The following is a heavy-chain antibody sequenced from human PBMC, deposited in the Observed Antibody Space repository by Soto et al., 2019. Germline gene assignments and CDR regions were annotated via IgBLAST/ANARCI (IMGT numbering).Heavy chain of an antibody. CDR3: ARGMTVAANWFDS. J-gene: IGHJ5*01. D-gene: IGHD6-19*01. V-gene: IGHV3-7*02. Sequence: PGGSLRLSCAASGFTFTRHWMNWVRQVPGKGPEWVANIKQDGGEKYYVDSVKGRFTISRDNADNSLILQMNSLRAEDTAVYYCARGMTVAANWFDSRGQGTLVTVSS. CDR2: IKQDGGEK. CDR1: GFTFTRHW.